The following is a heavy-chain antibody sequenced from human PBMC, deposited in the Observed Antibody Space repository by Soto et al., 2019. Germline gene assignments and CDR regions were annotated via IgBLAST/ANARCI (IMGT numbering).Heavy chain of an antibody. CDR2: IHYSGST. J-gene: IGHJ5*02. V-gene: IGHV4-59*01. D-gene: IGHD3-10*01. CDR3: ARERGGVASNWFDP. Sequence: QVQLQESGPGLVKPSETLSLTCTVSGGFISSYYWSWIRQPPGKGLEWIGYIHYSGSTKYNPSLKSRVTIXAXTXXDQVSLKLSSVPAADTAVYYCARERGGVASNWFDPWGQGTLVTVSS. CDR1: GGFISSYY.